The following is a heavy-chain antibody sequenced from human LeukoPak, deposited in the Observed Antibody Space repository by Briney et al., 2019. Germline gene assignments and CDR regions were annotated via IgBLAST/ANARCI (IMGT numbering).Heavy chain of an antibody. D-gene: IGHD2-2*01. CDR1: GFTFSSYS. V-gene: IGHV3-21*01. Sequence: PGGSLRLSCAASGFTFSSYSMNWDRQAPGKGLEWVSSISSSSSYIYYADSVKGRFTISRDNAKNSLYLQMNSLRAEDTAVYYCARDLVVPAAIVYYGMDVWGQGTTVTVSS. CDR2: ISSSSSYI. CDR3: ARDLVVPAAIVYYGMDV. J-gene: IGHJ6*02.